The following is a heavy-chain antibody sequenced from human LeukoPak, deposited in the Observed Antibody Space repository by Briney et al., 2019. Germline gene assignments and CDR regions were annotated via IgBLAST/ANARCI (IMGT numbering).Heavy chain of an antibody. V-gene: IGHV3-21*01. CDR1: GFTFSDYR. CDR3: AVNYYDSSGLW. Sequence: GESLRLSCAASGFTFSDYRMNWVRQAPGKGLEWVSSISGTSTNIYYADSVKGRFTISRDNAKNSLYLQMNSLRAEDTAVYYCAVNYYDSSGLWWGQGTLVTVSS. CDR2: ISGTSTNI. D-gene: IGHD3-22*01. J-gene: IGHJ4*02.